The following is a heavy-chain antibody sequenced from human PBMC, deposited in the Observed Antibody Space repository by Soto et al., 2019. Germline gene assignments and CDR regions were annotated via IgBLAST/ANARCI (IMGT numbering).Heavy chain of an antibody. Sequence: LQESGPGLVKPSETLSLTCSVFGDSISSRSYYWAWIRRPPGMGLEWIASISYTGNPYYNPSLTSRAAISGDTSKNQVSLKLSFVTAADTAVYYCARFSWYDGDSITNYYMDFWGNGATVTVSS. D-gene: IGHD6-13*01. V-gene: IGHV4-39*01. J-gene: IGHJ6*03. CDR1: GDSISSRSYY. CDR3: ARFSWYDGDSITNYYMDF. CDR2: ISYTGNP.